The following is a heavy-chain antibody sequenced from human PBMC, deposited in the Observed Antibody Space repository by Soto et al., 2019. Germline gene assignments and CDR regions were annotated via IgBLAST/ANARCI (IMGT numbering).Heavy chain of an antibody. D-gene: IGHD6-13*01. CDR2: ISSSGSTI. V-gene: IGHV3-11*01. Sequence: GGSLGLSCAASGFTFSDYYMSWIRQAPGKGLEWVSYISSSGSTIYYADSVKGRFTISRDNAKNSLYLQMNSLRAEDTAVYYCARDFLSGYSSPWEVHYWGQGTLVTVSS. CDR3: ARDFLSGYSSPWEVHY. J-gene: IGHJ4*02. CDR1: GFTFSDYY.